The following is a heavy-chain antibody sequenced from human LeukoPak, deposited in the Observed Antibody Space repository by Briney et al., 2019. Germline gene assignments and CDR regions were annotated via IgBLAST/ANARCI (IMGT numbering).Heavy chain of an antibody. Sequence: GGSLRLSCAASGFTVSSNCMSWVRQAPGKGLEWVSVIYSGGSTYYADSVKGRFTISRDNSKNTLYLQMNSLRAEDTAVYYCARDHEGGVPGDCSTCPPDYGMDVWGQGTTVTVSS. CDR3: ARDHEGGVPGDCSTCPPDYGMDV. V-gene: IGHV3-53*01. D-gene: IGHD2-21*02. CDR2: IYSGGST. J-gene: IGHJ6*02. CDR1: GFTVSSNC.